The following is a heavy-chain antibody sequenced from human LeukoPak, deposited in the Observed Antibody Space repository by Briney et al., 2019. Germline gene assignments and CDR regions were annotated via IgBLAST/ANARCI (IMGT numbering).Heavy chain of an antibody. CDR2: INSDGSST. CDR1: GFTFTRYW. D-gene: IGHD6-13*01. J-gene: IGHJ4*02. CDR3: AKDGDIGAAGYYFDY. V-gene: IGHV3-74*01. Sequence: GESLRLSCAASGFTFTRYWMHWVRQAPGKGLVWVSRINSDGSSTSYADSVKGRFTISRDNAKNTLYLQMNSLRAEDTAVYHCAKDGDIGAAGYYFDYWGQGNPGHRLL.